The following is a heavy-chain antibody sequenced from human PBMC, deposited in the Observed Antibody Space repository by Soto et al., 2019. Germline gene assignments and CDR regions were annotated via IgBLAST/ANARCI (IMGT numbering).Heavy chain of an antibody. CDR3: GRAPTP. CDR1: GGSLSSGGYY. V-gene: IGHV4-31*01. Sequence: QVQLQESGPGLVKPSPTLSLTWSVYGGSLSSGGYYWSGIRQHPGKGLEWIGNIYYSGSTYYNPSLQSPVTLSGDTSKNQFSVNLSSVTAAVTAVGYCGRAPTPWGQGTLVTVSS. J-gene: IGHJ5*02. CDR2: IYYSGST.